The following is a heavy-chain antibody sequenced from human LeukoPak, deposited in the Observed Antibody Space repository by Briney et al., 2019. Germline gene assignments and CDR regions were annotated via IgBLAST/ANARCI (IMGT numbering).Heavy chain of an antibody. CDR1: GFTLASYG. V-gene: IGHV3-23*01. Sequence: GGSLRLSCAASGFTLASYGMSWVRQAPGKGLERVSVVSGSGDSTYYADSVKGRFTISRDNSKNTLYLQMNSLRVEDTAVYYCAKEETGYYYNGFDYWGQGTLVTVSS. CDR3: AKEETGYYYNGFDY. CDR2: VSGSGDST. J-gene: IGHJ4*02. D-gene: IGHD3-22*01.